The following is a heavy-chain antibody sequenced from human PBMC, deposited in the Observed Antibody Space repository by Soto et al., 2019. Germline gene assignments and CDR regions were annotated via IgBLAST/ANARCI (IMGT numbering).Heavy chain of an antibody. J-gene: IGHJ4*02. CDR1: GYTFTSYY. CDR3: ARQQRDCTNGVCYSFS. D-gene: IGHD2-8*01. V-gene: IGHV1-46*01. Sequence: QVQLVQSGAEVKKPGASVKVSCKASGYTFTSYYMHWVRQAPGQGLEWMGIINPSGGSTSYAQKFQGRVTMTRDTSTSTVYMELSSLRSEDTAVYYCARQQRDCTNGVCYSFSWGQGTLVTVSS. CDR2: INPSGGST.